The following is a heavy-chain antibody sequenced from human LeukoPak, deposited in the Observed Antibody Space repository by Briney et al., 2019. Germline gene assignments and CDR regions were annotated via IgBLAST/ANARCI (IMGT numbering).Heavy chain of an antibody. J-gene: IGHJ5*02. CDR1: GGSISSSSYY. CDR3: ARSGYSSGWYWFDP. CDR2: IYYSGST. Sequence: PSETLSLTCTVSGGSISSSSYYWGWIRQPPGKGLEWIGSIYYSGSTYYNPSLKSRVTISVDTPKNQFSLKLSSVTAADTAVYYCARSGYSSGWYWFDPWGQGTLVTVSS. D-gene: IGHD6-19*01. V-gene: IGHV4-39*01.